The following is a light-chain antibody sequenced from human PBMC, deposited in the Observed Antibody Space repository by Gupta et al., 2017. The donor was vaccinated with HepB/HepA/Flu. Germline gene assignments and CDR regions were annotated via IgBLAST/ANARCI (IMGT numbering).Light chain of an antibody. J-gene: IGLJ1*01. CDR1: SSAVGSYNL. V-gene: IGLV2-23*02. Sequence: QSALTQPAPVSASPGQPITISCTEPSSAVGSYNLVSWYQQHPGKAPKLMIYEVSKRPSGVSNRFSGSKSGNTAALTSAGLQAEDDADYYCCSYAGSSTPYVFGTGTKVTVL. CDR2: EVS. CDR3: CSYAGSSTPYV.